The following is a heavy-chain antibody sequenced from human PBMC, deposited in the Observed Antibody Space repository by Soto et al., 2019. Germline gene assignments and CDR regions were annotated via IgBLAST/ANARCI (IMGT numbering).Heavy chain of an antibody. CDR2: IIPIFGTA. CDR1: GGTFSSYA. V-gene: IGHV1-69*12. CDR3: ASSVATYYYYGMYV. D-gene: IGHD5-12*01. Sequence: QVQLVQSGAEVKKPGSSVKVSCKASGGTFSSYAISWVRQAPGQGLEWMGGIIPIFGTANYAQKFQGRVTITADESTSTAYMELSSLRSDDTAVYYCASSVATYYYYGMYVWGQGTTVTVSS. J-gene: IGHJ6*02.